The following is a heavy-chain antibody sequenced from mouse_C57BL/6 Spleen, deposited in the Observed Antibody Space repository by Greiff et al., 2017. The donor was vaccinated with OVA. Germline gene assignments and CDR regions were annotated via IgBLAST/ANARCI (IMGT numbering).Heavy chain of an antibody. D-gene: IGHD2-4*01. CDR1: GYSITSGYY. CDR2: ISYDGSN. V-gene: IGHV3-6*01. J-gene: IGHJ4*01. CDR3: ARESLYDYGHYYAMDY. Sequence: EVQLQQSGPGLVKPSQSLSLTCSVTGYSITSGYYWNWIRQFPGNKLEWMGYISYDGSNNYNPSLKNRISITRDTSKNQFFLKVNSVTTEDTATYYCARESLYDYGHYYAMDYWGQGTSVTVSS.